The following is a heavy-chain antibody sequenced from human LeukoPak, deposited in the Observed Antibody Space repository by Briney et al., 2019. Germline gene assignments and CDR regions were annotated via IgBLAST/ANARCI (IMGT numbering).Heavy chain of an antibody. J-gene: IGHJ4*02. D-gene: IGHD2-2*01. CDR1: GYSISSGYY. CDR2: IYHSGST. V-gene: IGHV4-38-2*01. CDR3: ARRGKAQDIVVVPAVYYFDY. Sequence: SETLSLTCAVSGYSISSGYYWGWIRQPPGKGLEWIVSIYHSGSTYYNPSLKSRVTISVDTSKNQFSLKLSSVTAADTAVYYCARRGKAQDIVVVPAVYYFDYWGQGTLVTVSS.